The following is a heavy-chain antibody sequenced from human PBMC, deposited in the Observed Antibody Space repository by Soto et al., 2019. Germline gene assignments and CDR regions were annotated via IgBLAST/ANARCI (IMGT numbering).Heavy chain of an antibody. V-gene: IGHV4-39*01. CDR2: AFLIGAA. D-gene: IGHD2-21*01. CDR3: GRVVEGATRHTDPDS. J-gene: IGHJ5*01. Sequence: SETLSLPCIVSGSPFPISHSFWAWFRRPPGKGLHFFARAFLIGAATSNSSLKSGVTISVDTDNNKVSLRMRYMTAADTAFYYCGRVVEGATRHTDPDSWGQGILVTVSS. CDR1: GSPFPISHSF.